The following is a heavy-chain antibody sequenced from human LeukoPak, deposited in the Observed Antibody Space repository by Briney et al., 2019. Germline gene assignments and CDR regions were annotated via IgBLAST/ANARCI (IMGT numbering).Heavy chain of an antibody. CDR3: AKDPASPGYSSTWYYFDY. Sequence: GGSLRLSCAASGFTFTSYAMSWVRQAPGEGLEWVSVITGSGGTTYYADSVEGRFTISRDNSKNTVYLQMNSLRAEDTAVYYCAKDPASPGYSSTWYYFDYWGQGTLVSVSS. CDR1: GFTFTSYA. CDR2: ITGSGGTT. D-gene: IGHD6-13*01. V-gene: IGHV3-23*01. J-gene: IGHJ4*02.